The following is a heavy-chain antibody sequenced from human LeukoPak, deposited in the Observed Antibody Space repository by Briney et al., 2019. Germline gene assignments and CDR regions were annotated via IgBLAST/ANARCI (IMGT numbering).Heavy chain of an antibody. CDR1: GYTLTELS. CDR3: ASSAVAATYYYYMDV. J-gene: IGHJ6*03. CDR2: FDPEDGET. Sequence: ASVKVSCKVSGYTLTELSMHWVRQAPGKGLEWRGGFDPEDGETIYAQKFQGRVTMTEDTSTDTAYMELSSLRSEDTAVYYCASSAVAATYYYYMDVWGKGTTVTVSS. D-gene: IGHD6-19*01. V-gene: IGHV1-24*01.